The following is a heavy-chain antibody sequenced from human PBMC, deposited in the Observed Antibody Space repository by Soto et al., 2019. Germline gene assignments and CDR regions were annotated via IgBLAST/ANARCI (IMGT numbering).Heavy chain of an antibody. CDR1: GGTFSSYA. Sequence: QVQLVQSGAEVKKPGSSVKVSCKASGGTFSSYAISWVRQAPGQGLEWMGGIIPIFGTANSAQKFQGRVTITADESTSTAYMELSSLRSEDTAVYYCAREGSGARRYYYYGMDVWGQGTTVTVSS. V-gene: IGHV1-69*01. J-gene: IGHJ6*02. CDR3: AREGSGARRYYYYGMDV. D-gene: IGHD1-26*01. CDR2: IIPIFGTA.